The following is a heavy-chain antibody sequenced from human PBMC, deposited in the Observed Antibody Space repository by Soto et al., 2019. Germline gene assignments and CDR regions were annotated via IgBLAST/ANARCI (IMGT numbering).Heavy chain of an antibody. CDR1: GFTFSSYG. D-gene: IGHD2-2*01. CDR3: ARDPAEVVDYYYYMDV. J-gene: IGHJ6*03. V-gene: IGHV3-33*01. CDR2: IWYDGSNK. Sequence: GGSLRLSCAASGFTFSSYGMHWVRQAPGKGLEWVAVIWYDGSNKYYADSVKGRFTISRDNSKNTLYLQMNSLRAEDTAVYYCARDPAEVVDYYYYMDVWGKGTTVTVSS.